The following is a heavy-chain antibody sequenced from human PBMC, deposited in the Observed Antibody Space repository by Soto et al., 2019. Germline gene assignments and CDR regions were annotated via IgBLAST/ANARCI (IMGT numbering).Heavy chain of an antibody. V-gene: IGHV4-30-4*02. Sequence: PSXTLSLTCTVSGGSISSGDYYWSWIRQPPGKGLEWIGXIFYGXSTYYNPSLKXXVTMSVDXXKNQFSLKLSSVTAADTAVYYCARAVRGSYYDYWGQGTLVTVSS. D-gene: IGHD1-26*01. J-gene: IGHJ4*02. CDR1: GGSISSGDYY. CDR3: ARAVRGSYYDY. CDR2: IFYGXST.